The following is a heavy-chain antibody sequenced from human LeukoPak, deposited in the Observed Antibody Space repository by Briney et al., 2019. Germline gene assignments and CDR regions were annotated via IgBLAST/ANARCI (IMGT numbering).Heavy chain of an antibody. CDR1: GYTLTELS. D-gene: IGHD3-16*01. J-gene: IGHJ4*02. CDR3: ATPRREAFYDYVWGSYRPVWPLELDY. CDR2: FDPEDGET. V-gene: IGHV1-24*01. Sequence: ASVKVSCKVSGYTLTELSMHWVRQAPGKGLEWMGGFDPEDGETTYAQKFQGRVTMTEDTSTDTAYMELSSLRSEDTAVYYCATPRREAFYDYVWGSYRPVWPLELDYWGQGTLVTVSS.